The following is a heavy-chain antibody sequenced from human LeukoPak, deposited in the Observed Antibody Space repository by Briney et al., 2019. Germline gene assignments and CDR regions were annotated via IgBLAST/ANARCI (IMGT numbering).Heavy chain of an antibody. J-gene: IGHJ4*02. CDR1: GYTFTSYA. CDR2: INPNSGGT. V-gene: IGHV1-2*02. CDR3: ARVFGRQLPDS. Sequence: ASLKVSCKASGYTFTSYAMHWVRQAPGQGLEWMGWINPNSGGTNFAQKFQGRITMTRDTSISTAYMELSRLISDDTAVYYCARVFGRQLPDSWGQGTLVTVSS. D-gene: IGHD1-26*01.